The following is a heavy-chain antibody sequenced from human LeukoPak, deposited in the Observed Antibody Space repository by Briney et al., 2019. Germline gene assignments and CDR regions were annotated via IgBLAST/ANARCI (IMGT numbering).Heavy chain of an antibody. CDR1: GFTFDDYA. D-gene: IGHD3-3*01. Sequence: GGSLRLSCAASGFTFDDYAMHWVRQAPGKGLEWVSGISWNSGSIGCADSVKGRFTISRDNSKNALYLQMNSLRAEDTAVYYCAKDSGDFWSGYYPTPTYFDYWGQGTLVAVSS. V-gene: IGHV3-9*01. CDR3: AKDSGDFWSGYYPTPTYFDY. CDR2: ISWNSGSI. J-gene: IGHJ4*02.